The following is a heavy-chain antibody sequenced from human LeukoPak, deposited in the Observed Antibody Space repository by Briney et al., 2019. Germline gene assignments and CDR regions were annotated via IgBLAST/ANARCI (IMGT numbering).Heavy chain of an antibody. J-gene: IGHJ4*02. CDR1: GGSISSGTYY. Sequence: SETLSLTCPVSGGSISSGTYYWGWIRQPPGKGLEWIGSIYYSGSTYYNPSLKSRVTISVDTSKNQFSLKLSSVTAADTAVYYCARHSSGYLSYFDYWGQGTLVPVSS. V-gene: IGHV4-39*01. CDR3: ARHSSGYLSYFDY. D-gene: IGHD3-22*01. CDR2: IYYSGST.